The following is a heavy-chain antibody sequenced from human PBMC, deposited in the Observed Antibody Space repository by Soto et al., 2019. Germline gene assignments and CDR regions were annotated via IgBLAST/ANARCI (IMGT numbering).Heavy chain of an antibody. J-gene: IGHJ4*02. Sequence: PSETLSLTCTVSGGSVSSGIYYWIWIRQPPGKGLEWIGYIYYSGSTNYNPSLKSRVTISVDTSKNQFSLKLSSVTAADTAVYYCARERIHYDSSLDYWGQGTLVTVSS. V-gene: IGHV4-61*01. CDR3: ARERIHYDSSLDY. CDR2: IYYSGST. D-gene: IGHD3-22*01. CDR1: GGSVSSGIYY.